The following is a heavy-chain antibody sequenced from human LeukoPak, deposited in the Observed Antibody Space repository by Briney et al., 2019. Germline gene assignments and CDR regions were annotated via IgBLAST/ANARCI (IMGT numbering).Heavy chain of an antibody. D-gene: IGHD6-13*01. J-gene: IGHJ4*02. CDR3: ARARTRSSWYAIDY. Sequence: ASVKVSCKASGYTFTSYYMHWVRQAPGQGLEWMGIINPSGGSTNYAQKFQGRVTMTRDTSISTAYMELSRLRSDDTAVYYCARARTRSSWYAIDYWGQGTLVTVSS. V-gene: IGHV1-2*02. CDR2: INPSGGST. CDR1: GYTFTSYY.